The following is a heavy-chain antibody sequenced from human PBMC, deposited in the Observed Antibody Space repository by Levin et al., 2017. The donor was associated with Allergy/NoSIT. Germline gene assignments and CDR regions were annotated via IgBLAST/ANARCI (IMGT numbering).Heavy chain of an antibody. CDR2: ISSTGSTI. J-gene: IGHJ4*02. Sequence: PGGSLRLSCAASGFTFSSYEMNWVRRAPGKGLEWVSYISSTGSTIYSADSVKGRFTISRDNAKNSLYLHMNSLRAEDTAVYYCARQLGNFWSGYNYCDYWGQGTLVTVSS. D-gene: IGHD3-3*01. V-gene: IGHV3-48*03. CDR1: GFTFSSYE. CDR3: ARQLGNFWSGYNYCDY.